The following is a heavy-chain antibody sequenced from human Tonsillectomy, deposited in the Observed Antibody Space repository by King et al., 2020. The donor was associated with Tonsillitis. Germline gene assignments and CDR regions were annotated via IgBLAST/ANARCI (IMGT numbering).Heavy chain of an antibody. J-gene: IGHJ6*02. CDR3: ARGSDAMDG. Sequence: QLQESGPGLVKPSETLSLTCTVSGGSISSNYWSWIRQPPGKGLEWIGFIYYSGSTNYNRSLKSRVTVSVDTSKNQFSLKLSSVTAADTAVYYCARGSDAMDGWGQGTTVIVSS. CDR2: IYYSGST. CDR1: GGSISSNY. V-gene: IGHV4-59*01.